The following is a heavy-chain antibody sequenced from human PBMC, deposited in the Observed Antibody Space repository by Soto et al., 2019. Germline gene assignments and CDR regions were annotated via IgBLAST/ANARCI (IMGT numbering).Heavy chain of an antibody. J-gene: IGHJ4*02. V-gene: IGHV3-48*01. Sequence: GGSLRLSCAASGFPFSNSSMNWARQAPGKGLEWLSYISSGSSTIYYADSVKGRFTISRDNAKNSLYLQMNSLRVEDTAVYYCVRVRDVTDFDCWGQGTLVTVSS. CDR2: ISSGSSTI. CDR1: GFPFSNSS. CDR3: VRVRDVTDFDC.